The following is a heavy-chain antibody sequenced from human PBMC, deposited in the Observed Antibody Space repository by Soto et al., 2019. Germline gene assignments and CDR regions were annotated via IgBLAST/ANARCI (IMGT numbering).Heavy chain of an antibody. D-gene: IGHD3-22*01. CDR1: GFTFSSYA. Sequence: QVQLVESDGCVVQPGRSLRLSCAASGFTFSSYAMHWVRQAPGKGLEWVAVVSHDGKTEYHAASVKGRFTISRDTSANILSLQMNSLRDEDTAVYYCGREPYISGHYSGGCDVWGQGTMVTVSS. CDR2: VSHDGKTE. V-gene: IGHV3-30*04. CDR3: GREPYISGHYSGGCDV. J-gene: IGHJ3*01.